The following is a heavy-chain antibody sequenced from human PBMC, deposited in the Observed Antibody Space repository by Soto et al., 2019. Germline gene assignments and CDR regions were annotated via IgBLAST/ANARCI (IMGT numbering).Heavy chain of an antibody. CDR1: GFTFNNYA. D-gene: IGHD2-15*01. Sequence: GGSLRLSCTASGFTFNNYAMSWVRQAPGKGLEWVSLISATGGGTYYADSVKGRFSISRDNSRNTLYLQMSSLRADDTGIYYSAAGDGSWIHYCCDFWGRGARFT. CDR3: AAGDGSWIHYCCDF. V-gene: IGHV3-23*01. CDR2: ISATGGGT. J-gene: IGHJ4*03.